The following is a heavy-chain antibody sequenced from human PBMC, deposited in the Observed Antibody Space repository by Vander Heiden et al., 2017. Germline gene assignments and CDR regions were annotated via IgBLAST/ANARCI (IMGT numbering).Heavy chain of an antibody. CDR2: ITPSGLST. CDR1: GYIFTTYH. D-gene: IGHD2-2*01. J-gene: IGHJ6*02. Sequence: VRLVRSAADGRETGAAVQVSCKASGYIFTTYHMHWVRQAPGQGLEWMGMITPSGLSTSNEQKFQGRVTLTRDTSTTTVYLELSSLSSEDTAVYYCARDLVPIAESFSYDGLDVWGQGTTVTVSS. V-gene: IGHV1-46*01. CDR3: ARDLVPIAESFSYDGLDV.